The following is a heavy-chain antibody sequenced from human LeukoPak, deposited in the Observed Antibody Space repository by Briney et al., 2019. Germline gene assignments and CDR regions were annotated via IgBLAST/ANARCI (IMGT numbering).Heavy chain of an antibody. CDR2: IKQDGSEK. D-gene: IGHD6-6*01. CDR3: AREMYSSSSGYYYFDY. CDR1: GFTFSSYW. Sequence: GGSLRLSCAASGFTFSSYWMSWVRQAPGKGLEWVANIKQDGSEKYYVDSVKGRFTISRDNAKNSLFLQMNSLRAEDTAVYYCAREMYSSSSGYYYFDYWGQGTLVTVSS. V-gene: IGHV3-7*01. J-gene: IGHJ4*02.